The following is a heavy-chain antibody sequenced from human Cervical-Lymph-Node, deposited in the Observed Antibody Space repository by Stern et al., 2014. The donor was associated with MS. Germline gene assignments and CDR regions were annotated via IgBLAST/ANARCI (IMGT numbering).Heavy chain of an antibody. CDR3: ARDNGAMSGEGGMDV. CDR1: GITLSSYD. D-gene: IGHD4-17*01. V-gene: IGHV3-13*01. Sequence: EVQLVQSGGGLVQPGGSLRLSCAASGITLSSYDMHWVRQVMGKGLEWVSAIGIAGDTYYAGSVKGRFTISREIAKNSLFLQINSLRAGDTAVYYCARDNGAMSGEGGMDVWGQGTTVVVSS. J-gene: IGHJ6*02. CDR2: IGIAGDT.